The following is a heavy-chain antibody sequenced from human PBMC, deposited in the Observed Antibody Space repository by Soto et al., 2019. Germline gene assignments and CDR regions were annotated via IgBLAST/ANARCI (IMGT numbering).Heavy chain of an antibody. CDR1: GFTFSDYY. V-gene: IGHV3-11*06. J-gene: IGHJ4*02. CDR2: SSNSGTFS. D-gene: IGHD1-1*01. CDR3: ARTGDNYNRLDY. Sequence: PGGSLRLSCEGSGFTFSDYYISWIRQAPGKGLEWISYSSNSGTFSRYADSVKGRFSISRDNTKNLLYLQMNSLRAEDTAVYYCARTGDNYNRLDYWGPGT.